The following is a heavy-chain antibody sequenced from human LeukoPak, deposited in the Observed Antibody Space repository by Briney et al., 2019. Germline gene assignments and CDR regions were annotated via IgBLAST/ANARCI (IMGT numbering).Heavy chain of an antibody. V-gene: IGHV4-39*01. D-gene: IGHD3-10*01. J-gene: IGHJ4*02. CDR1: GGSISSSSYY. CDR3: ARHSSSDGSGSRPLDY. Sequence: KTSETLSLTCTVSGGSISSSSYYWGWIRQPPGKGLEWIGSIYYSGSTYYNPSLKSRVTISVDTSKNQFSLKLSSVTAADTAVYYCARHSSSDGSGSRPLDYWGQGTLVTVSS. CDR2: IYYSGST.